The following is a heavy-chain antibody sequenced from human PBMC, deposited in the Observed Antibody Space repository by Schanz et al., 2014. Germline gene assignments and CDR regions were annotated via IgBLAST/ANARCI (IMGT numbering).Heavy chain of an antibody. V-gene: IGHV3-74*01. CDR3: ARDGGRDGYNLAFDV. J-gene: IGHJ3*01. Sequence: EVQLVESGGGLVQSGGSLRLSCAASGFSFSDYSMNWVRQAPGKGLVWVSRTSHDGSFTTFADSVKGRFTISRDNAKNALYLQMNSLRAEDTAVYFCARDGGRDGYNLAFDVWGQGTLVTVSS. CDR2: TSHDGSFT. CDR1: GFSFSDYS. D-gene: IGHD5-12*01.